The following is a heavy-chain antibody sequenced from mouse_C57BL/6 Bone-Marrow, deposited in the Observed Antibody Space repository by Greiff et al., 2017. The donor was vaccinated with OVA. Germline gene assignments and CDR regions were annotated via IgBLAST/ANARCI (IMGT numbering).Heavy chain of an antibody. V-gene: IGHV1-55*01. CDR3: ARESGPYFDN. Sequence: QVQLQQPGAELVKPGASVKMSCKASGYTFTSYWITWVKQRPGQGLEWIGDIYPGSGSTNYNEKFKSKATLTVDTSSSTAYMQLSSLTSEDSAVYYCARESGPYFDNRGQDATLAVSS. J-gene: IGHJ2*01. D-gene: IGHD1-3*01. CDR2: IYPGSGST. CDR1: GYTFTSYW.